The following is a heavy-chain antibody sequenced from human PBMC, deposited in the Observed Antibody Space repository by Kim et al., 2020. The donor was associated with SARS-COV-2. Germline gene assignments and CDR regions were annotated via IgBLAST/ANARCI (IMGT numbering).Heavy chain of an antibody. CDR1: GFTFDDYD. CDR3: AKSNWGSPFDY. Sequence: GGSLRLSCAASGFTFDDYDMHWVRQAPGKGLEWVSGISWNSDTTVYADSVKGRFTISRDNAKKSLYLQMNSLRAEDTALYYCAKSNWGSPFDYWGQGILVTVSS. D-gene: IGHD7-27*01. CDR2: ISWNSDTT. V-gene: IGHV3-9*01. J-gene: IGHJ4*02.